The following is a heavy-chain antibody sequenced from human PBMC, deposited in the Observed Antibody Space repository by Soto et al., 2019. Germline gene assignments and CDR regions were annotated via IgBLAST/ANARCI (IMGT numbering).Heavy chain of an antibody. Sequence: LSLTCIVSGGSVSSGSYYWSWIRQPPGKGLEWIGYIYYSGSTNYNPSLKSRVTISVDTSKNQFSLKLSSVTAADTAVYYCASGSGYSSPGPDWAQGTLVTVSS. V-gene: IGHV4-61*01. J-gene: IGHJ4*02. CDR2: IYYSGST. CDR3: ASGSGYSSPGPD. D-gene: IGHD6-19*01. CDR1: GGSVSSGSYY.